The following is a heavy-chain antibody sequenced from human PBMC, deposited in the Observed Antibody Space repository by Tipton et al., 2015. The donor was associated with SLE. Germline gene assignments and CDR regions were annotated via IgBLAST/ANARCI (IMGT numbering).Heavy chain of an antibody. CDR3: AREYQGRFYVNGAFDV. CDR2: IREDGSEN. J-gene: IGHJ3*01. Sequence: SLRLSCAVSGFTFSNNWMAWVRQAPGKGLEWVAHIREDGSENFYVDSVRGRFAISRDNAQNSLYLEMNNLRVEDTAVYYCAREYQGRFYVNGAFDVWGQGTMVTVSS. V-gene: IGHV3-7*01. D-gene: IGHD1-26*01. CDR1: GFTFSNNW.